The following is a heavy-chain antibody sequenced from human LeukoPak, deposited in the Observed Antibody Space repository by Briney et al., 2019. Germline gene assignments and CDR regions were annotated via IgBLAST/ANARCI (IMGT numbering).Heavy chain of an antibody. V-gene: IGHV3-66*02. D-gene: IGHD6-13*01. CDR1: GFTVSSNY. J-gene: IGHJ5*02. CDR3: ARDSSSWYNWFDP. CDR2: IYSGGST. Sequence: GGSLRLSCAASGFTVSSNYMSWVRQAPGKGLEWVSLIYSGGSTYYADSVKGRFTISRDNSKNTLYLQMNSLRAEDTAVYYCARDSSSWYNWFDPWGQGTLVTVSS.